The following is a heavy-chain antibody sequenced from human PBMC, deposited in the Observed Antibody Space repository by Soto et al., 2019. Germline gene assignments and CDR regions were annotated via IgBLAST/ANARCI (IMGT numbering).Heavy chain of an antibody. D-gene: IGHD1-26*01. CDR3: ARTYSGRPLDAFDI. Sequence: QLRLQESGPGLVKPSETLSLTCTVSGGSISSSSYSWGWIRQPPGKGLEWIGSIYYGDSTYYNPSLKRRVTISVGTSKNQSSLKLSSVTAADTAVYYCARTYSGRPLDAFDIWGQGTMVTVSS. CDR1: GGSISSSSYS. V-gene: IGHV4-39*01. J-gene: IGHJ3*02. CDR2: IYYGDST.